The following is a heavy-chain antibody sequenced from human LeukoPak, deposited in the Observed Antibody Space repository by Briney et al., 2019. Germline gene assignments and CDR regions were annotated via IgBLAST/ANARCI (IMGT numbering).Heavy chain of an antibody. CDR1: GYTFTGYY. J-gene: IGHJ5*02. Sequence: ASVKVSCNASGYTFTGYYMHWVRQAPGQGLEWMGWINPNSGGTNYAQKFQGRVTMTRDTSISTAYMELSRLRSDDTAVYYCARDRLLWFGEARSPNSNWFDPWGQGTLVTVSS. CDR3: ARDRLLWFGEARSPNSNWFDP. CDR2: INPNSGGT. D-gene: IGHD3-10*01. V-gene: IGHV1-2*02.